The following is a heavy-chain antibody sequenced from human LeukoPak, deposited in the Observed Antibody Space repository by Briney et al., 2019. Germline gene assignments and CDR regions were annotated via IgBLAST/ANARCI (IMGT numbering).Heavy chain of an antibody. Sequence: ASVKVSCKASGYTFTSYGISWVRQAPGQGLEWMGWISAYNGNTNYAQKLQGRVTKTTDTSTSTAYMELRSLRSDDTAVYYCARSPDYGDYVARFDPWGQGTLVTVSS. J-gene: IGHJ5*02. V-gene: IGHV1-18*01. D-gene: IGHD4-17*01. CDR1: GYTFTSYG. CDR3: ARSPDYGDYVARFDP. CDR2: ISAYNGNT.